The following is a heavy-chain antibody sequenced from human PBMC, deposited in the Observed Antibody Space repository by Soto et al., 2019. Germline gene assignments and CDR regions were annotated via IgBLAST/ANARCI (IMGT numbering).Heavy chain of an antibody. CDR3: ARNNEYDFWSGHNWFDP. CDR2: INAGNGNT. J-gene: IGHJ5*02. D-gene: IGHD3-3*01. CDR1: GYTFTSYA. V-gene: IGHV1-3*01. Sequence: GASVKVSCKASGYTFTSYAMHWVRQAPGQRLEWMGWINAGNGNTKYSQKFQGRVTITRDTSASTAYMELSSLRSEDTAVYYCARNNEYDFWSGHNWFDPWGQGTLVTVSS.